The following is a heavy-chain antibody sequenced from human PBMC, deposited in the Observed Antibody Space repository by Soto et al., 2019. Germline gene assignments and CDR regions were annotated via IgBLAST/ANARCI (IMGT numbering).Heavy chain of an antibody. Sequence: PSETLSLTCAVYGGSFSGYYWSWIRQHPGKGLEWIGYIYYSGSTYYNPSLKSRVTISVDTSKNQFSLKLSSVTAADTAVYYCAGMTTVTTGWFDPWGQGTLVTVSS. CDR3: AGMTTVTTGWFDP. D-gene: IGHD4-17*01. CDR2: IYYSGST. CDR1: GGSFSGYY. V-gene: IGHV4-31*11. J-gene: IGHJ5*02.